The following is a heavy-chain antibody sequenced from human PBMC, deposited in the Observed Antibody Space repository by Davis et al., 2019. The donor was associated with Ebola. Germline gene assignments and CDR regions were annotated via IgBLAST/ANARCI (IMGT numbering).Heavy chain of an antibody. V-gene: IGHV4-59*12. CDR1: GGSISSYY. Sequence: PSETLSLTCTVSGGSISSYYWSWIRQPPGKGLEWIGYIYYSGSTNYNPSLKSRVTISVDTSKNQFSLKLSSVTAADTAVYYCARGLTYDFWSGYSPFDYWGQGTLVTVSS. J-gene: IGHJ4*02. CDR3: ARGLTYDFWSGYSPFDY. CDR2: IYYSGST. D-gene: IGHD3-3*01.